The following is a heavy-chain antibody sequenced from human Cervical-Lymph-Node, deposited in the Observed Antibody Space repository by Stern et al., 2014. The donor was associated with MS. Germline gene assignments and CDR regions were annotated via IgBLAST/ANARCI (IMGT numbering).Heavy chain of an antibody. J-gene: IGHJ6*02. V-gene: IGHV3-30*18. CDR1: GFSFSSYG. CDR2: TSYDGTNK. D-gene: IGHD2-15*01. Sequence: VQLVESGGGVVQPGRSLRLSCGASGFSFSSYGMHWVRQAPGKGLEGVAVTSYDGTNKYYVDSVKGRFTISRDNSKNTLYLQMNSLRVEDTAVYFCAKDSGCSDASCQLDVWGQGTTVTVSS. CDR3: AKDSGCSDASCQLDV.